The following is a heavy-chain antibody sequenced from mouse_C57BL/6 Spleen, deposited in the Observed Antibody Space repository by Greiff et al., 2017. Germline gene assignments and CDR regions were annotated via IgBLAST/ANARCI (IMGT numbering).Heavy chain of an antibody. CDR3: ARALWVFDY. CDR1: GYTFTDYY. CDR2: INPNNGGT. Sequence: EVQLQQSGPELVKPGASVKISCKASGYTFTDYYMNWVKQSHGKSLEWIGDINPNNGGTTYNQKFKGKATLTVDKSSSTAYMEVRRLTPEGSAVYYCARALWVFDYWGQGTTLTVSS. J-gene: IGHJ2*01. V-gene: IGHV1-26*01. D-gene: IGHD6-2*01.